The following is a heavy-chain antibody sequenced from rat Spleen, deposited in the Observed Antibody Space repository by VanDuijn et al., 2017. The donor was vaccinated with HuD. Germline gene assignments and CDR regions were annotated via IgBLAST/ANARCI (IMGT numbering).Heavy chain of an antibody. J-gene: IGHJ2*01. D-gene: IGHD1-2*01. V-gene: IGHV2-1*01. Sequence: QVQLKESGPGLVQPSQTLSLTCTVSGFSLTSNSVNWVRQPPGKGLEWMGGIWGDGSTNYNSALKSRLSISRDTSKSQIYLKMNSLQTEDTATYFCARADVAGLSTDGIWGQGIMVTVSS. CDR2: IWGDGST. CDR1: GFSLTSNS. CDR3: ARADVAGLSTDGI.